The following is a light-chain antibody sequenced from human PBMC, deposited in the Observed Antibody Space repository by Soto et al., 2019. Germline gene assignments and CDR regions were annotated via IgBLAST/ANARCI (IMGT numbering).Light chain of an antibody. J-gene: IGKJ2*01. V-gene: IGKV3-20*01. CDR2: GTS. CDR3: QQYGSSPPYT. Sequence: LTESPDTLSLSPGERATLSCRASQTVSSNYLAWCQQRPGQAPRLLIYGTSTRATGTPDRFSGSGSGPDFTLTISRLEPEDFAVYYCQQYGSSPPYTFGQGTKVDIK. CDR1: QTVSSNY.